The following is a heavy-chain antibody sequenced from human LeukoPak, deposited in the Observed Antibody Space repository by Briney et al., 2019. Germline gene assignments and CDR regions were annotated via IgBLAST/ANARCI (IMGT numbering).Heavy chain of an antibody. Sequence: GGSLRLSCAASGFTFSSYSMNWVRHAPGKGLVWVSRINSDGSSTSYADSVKGRFTISRDNAKNTLYLQMNSLRAEDTAVYYCAKISGLRVDYWGQGTLVTVSS. CDR1: GFTFSSYS. J-gene: IGHJ4*02. D-gene: IGHD5-12*01. CDR3: AKISGLRVDY. CDR2: INSDGSST. V-gene: IGHV3-74*01.